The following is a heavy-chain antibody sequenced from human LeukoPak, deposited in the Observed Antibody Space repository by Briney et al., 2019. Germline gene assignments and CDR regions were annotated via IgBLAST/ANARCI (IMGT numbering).Heavy chain of an antibody. CDR3: ATHYDFWSGYRYFDY. V-gene: IGHV3-23*01. D-gene: IGHD3-3*01. J-gene: IGHJ4*02. CDR2: ISGSGGST. CDR1: GFTFSSYA. Sequence: PGGSLRLSCAASGFTFSSYAMSWVRQAPGKGLEWVSAISGSGGSTYYADSVKGRFTISRDNSKNTLYLQMNSLRAEDTAVYYCATHYDFWSGYRYFDYWGQGTLVTVSS.